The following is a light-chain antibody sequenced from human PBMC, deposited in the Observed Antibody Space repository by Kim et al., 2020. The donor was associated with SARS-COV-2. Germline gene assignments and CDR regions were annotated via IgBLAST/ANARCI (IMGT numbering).Light chain of an antibody. CDR3: QTWDTDVI. V-gene: IGLV3-1*01. CDR2: QDT. CDR1: RLGEKF. J-gene: IGLJ2*01. Sequence: SYELTQPPSISVSPGETARIPCAGYRLGEKFVYWYKQVVGQSPILVIYQDTQRAPGIPGRFSGSASGVTSTLTITGTQAMDEAHYYCQTWDTDVIFGGGTKLTVL.